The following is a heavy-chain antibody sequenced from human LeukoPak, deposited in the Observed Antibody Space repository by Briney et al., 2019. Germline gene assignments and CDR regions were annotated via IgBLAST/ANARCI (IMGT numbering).Heavy chain of an antibody. CDR3: ARDSPAVYCSSTSCYKYFFDY. J-gene: IGHJ4*02. Sequence: GRSLRLSCAASGFTFSSYVMHWVRQAPGKGLEWVAVISYDGSNKYYADSVKGRFTISRDNSKNTVYLHMNSLRPEDTAVYYCARDSPAVYCSSTSCYKYFFDYWGQGTLVTVSS. CDR2: ISYDGSNK. CDR1: GFTFSSYV. D-gene: IGHD2-2*02. V-gene: IGHV3-30-3*01.